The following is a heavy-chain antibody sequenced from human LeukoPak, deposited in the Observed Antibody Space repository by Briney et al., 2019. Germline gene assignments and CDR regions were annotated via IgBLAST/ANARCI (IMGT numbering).Heavy chain of an antibody. D-gene: IGHD3-16*02. V-gene: IGHV3-23*01. CDR2: ISGSDGST. Sequence: GGSLRLSCAASGFTFSSYAMNWVRHAPGRGMELVSTISGSDGSTYYADSVKGRFTISRDSSNNTLYLQMNSLRVEDTAVYSCVKNRYLTSTCVTHWGQGTLGTVSS. CDR1: GFTFSSYA. J-gene: IGHJ4*02. CDR3: VKNRYLTSTCVTH.